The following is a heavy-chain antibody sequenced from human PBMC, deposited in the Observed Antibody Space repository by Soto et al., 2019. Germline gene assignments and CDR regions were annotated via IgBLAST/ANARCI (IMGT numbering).Heavy chain of an antibody. V-gene: IGHV1-2*02. D-gene: IGHD3-22*01. CDR1: GYSLRGNY. Sequence: ASVKVSCNASGYSLRGNYIHWVRQTPGQGLEWMGWINPKSSGTVYAQKFQGRVTMTRDTSLTTVYMQLNRLTSDDSAVYYCARDLIVDGPDNYAMDVWGQGTTVTVSS. J-gene: IGHJ6*02. CDR3: ARDLIVDGPDNYAMDV. CDR2: INPKSSGT.